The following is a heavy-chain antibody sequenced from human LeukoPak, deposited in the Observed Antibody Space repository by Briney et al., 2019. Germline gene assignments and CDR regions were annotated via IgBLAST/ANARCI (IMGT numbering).Heavy chain of an antibody. V-gene: IGHV3-73*01. D-gene: IGHD1-26*01. CDR2: IRNKANGYAT. CDR1: GFIFSDSV. J-gene: IGHJ4*02. CDR3: TMFPVSGIYAQFDY. Sequence: GGSLRLSCAASGFIFSDSVIHWVRQASGKGLEWVGRIRNKANGYATAYAASVKCRFTVSRDDSENTAYLQMNGLKTDDTAVYYCTMFPVSGIYAQFDYCGQGTLVTVSS.